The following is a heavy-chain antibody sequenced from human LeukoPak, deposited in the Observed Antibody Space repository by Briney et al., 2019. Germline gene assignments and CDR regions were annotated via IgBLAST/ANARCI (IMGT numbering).Heavy chain of an antibody. CDR2: IWSDATNQ. J-gene: IGHJ4*02. D-gene: IGHD1-26*01. CDR1: RFTFRHFD. CDR3: AKDAHGGFAYSLSLES. V-gene: IGHV3-33*06. Sequence: PGGSLRLSCVASRFTFRHFDMHWVRQAPGKGLEWVAVIWSDATNQYYADSVKGRFTISRDNSRNTVFLQMNNLRVEDSAVYFLAKDAHGGFAYSLSLESWGQGTLVTVSS.